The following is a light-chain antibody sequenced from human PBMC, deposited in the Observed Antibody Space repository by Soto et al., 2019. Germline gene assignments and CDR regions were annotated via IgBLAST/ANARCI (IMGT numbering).Light chain of an antibody. CDR2: AAS. CDR1: QGVGSD. Sequence: EVMLTQSPDTLSGSPGGRATLSCRASQGVGSDLAWYQQRPGQAPRLLIYAASTRATGIPGRFTGSGSGTDFTLTISSLQPEDFAVYYCQQYNNWPPITFGQGTRLEIK. V-gene: IGKV3-15*01. J-gene: IGKJ5*01. CDR3: QQYNNWPPIT.